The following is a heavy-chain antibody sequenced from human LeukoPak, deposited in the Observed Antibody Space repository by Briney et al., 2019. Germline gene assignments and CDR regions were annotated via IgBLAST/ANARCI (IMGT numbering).Heavy chain of an antibody. V-gene: IGHV4-59*01. D-gene: IGHD5-24*01. J-gene: IGHJ4*02. CDR2: VYHSGST. CDR1: GASITTYY. Sequence: SETLSLTCAVSGASITTYYWSCIRQPPGKGLEWIGYVYHSGSTNYNPSLRSRVTMSIDMSKNQFSLKLSSVTAADTAVYYCARVSRNGWLQYFDYWGQGTLVTVSS. CDR3: ARVSRNGWLQYFDY.